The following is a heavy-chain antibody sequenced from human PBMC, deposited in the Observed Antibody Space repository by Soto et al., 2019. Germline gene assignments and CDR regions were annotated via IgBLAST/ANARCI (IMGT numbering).Heavy chain of an antibody. Sequence: SETLSLTCAVYGGSFSGYYWTWIRQPPGTGLEWIGEINHSGSTNYNPSIKSRVTISVDTSKNQFSLKLTSVTAADTAVYHCARDKITGLFDYWGQGTLVTVSS. CDR3: ARDKITGLFDY. D-gene: IGHD2-8*02. V-gene: IGHV4-34*01. CDR1: GGSFSGYY. J-gene: IGHJ4*02. CDR2: INHSGST.